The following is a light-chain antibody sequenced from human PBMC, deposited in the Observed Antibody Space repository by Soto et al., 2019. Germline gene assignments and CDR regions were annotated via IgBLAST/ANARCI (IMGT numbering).Light chain of an antibody. CDR1: NIGSKS. Sequence: SSELTQPPSVSVAPGKTAWITCGGNNIGSKSVNWFQQRPGQAPVLVIYFDGDRPSGIPERFSGSNSGNTATLTISRVESGDEADYYCQVWDSSTVIFGGGTKLTVL. J-gene: IGLJ2*01. V-gene: IGLV3-21*01. CDR2: FDG. CDR3: QVWDSSTVI.